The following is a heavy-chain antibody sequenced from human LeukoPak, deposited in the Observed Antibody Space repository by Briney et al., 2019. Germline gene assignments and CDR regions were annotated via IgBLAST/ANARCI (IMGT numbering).Heavy chain of an antibody. CDR1: GFTSSSYS. Sequence: AGGSLRLSCAASGFTSSSYSMNWVRQAPGKGLEWVSSISSSSSYIYYADSVKGRFTISRDNAKNSLYLQMNSLRAEDTAVYYCARTKGGYVVYWGQGTLVTVSS. J-gene: IGHJ4*02. V-gene: IGHV3-21*01. D-gene: IGHD5-12*01. CDR2: ISSSSSYI. CDR3: ARTKGGYVVY.